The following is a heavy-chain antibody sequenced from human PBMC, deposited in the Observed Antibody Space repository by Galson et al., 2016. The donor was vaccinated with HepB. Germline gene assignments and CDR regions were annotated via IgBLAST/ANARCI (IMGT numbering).Heavy chain of an antibody. CDR1: GFSXSIGXXX. D-gene: IGHD2-21*01. V-gene: IGHV2-70*01. CDR3: SRTRFIPRGARDNYRYFDL. Sequence: PALVKPTQTLTLTCTXSGFSXSIGXXXVGXXXQPPXKALEWLAIIDWDDDEYYNTSLNTRLTISRDTSKNQGVLTMTNMYPVDTATYYCSRTRFIPRGARDNYRYFDLWGRGTLVTVSS. J-gene: IGHJ2*01. CDR2: IDWDDDE.